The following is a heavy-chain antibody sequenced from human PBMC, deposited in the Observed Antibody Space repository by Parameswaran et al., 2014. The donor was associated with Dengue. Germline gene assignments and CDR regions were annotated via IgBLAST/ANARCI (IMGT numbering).Heavy chain of an antibody. Sequence: RWIRQPPGKGLEWIGEIYHSGDTNYNPSLKSRVTISIDKSKNQFSLKLNSVTAADTAVYYCADNGYYDFDHWGQGTLVTVSS. V-gene: IGHV4-4*02. J-gene: IGHJ4*02. D-gene: IGHD3-3*01. CDR2: IYHSGDT. CDR3: ADNGYYDFDH.